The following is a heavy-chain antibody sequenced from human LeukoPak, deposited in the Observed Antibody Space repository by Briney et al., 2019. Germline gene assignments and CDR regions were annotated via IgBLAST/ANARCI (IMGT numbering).Heavy chain of an antibody. CDR1: GGSISSSSYY. V-gene: IGHV4-39*01. D-gene: IGHD3-22*01. Sequence: SETLSLTCTVSGGSISSSSYYWGWIRQPPGKGLEWIGSIYYSGSTYYNPPLKSRVTISVDTSKNQFSLKLSSVTAADTAVYYCARRASKTDSSGYYPTLFFDYWGQGTLVTVSS. CDR2: IYYSGST. J-gene: IGHJ4*02. CDR3: ARRASKTDSSGYYPTLFFDY.